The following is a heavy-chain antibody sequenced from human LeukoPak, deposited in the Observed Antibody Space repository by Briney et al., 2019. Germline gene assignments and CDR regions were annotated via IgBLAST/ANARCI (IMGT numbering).Heavy chain of an antibody. CDR3: AREGYEVYYDSSGYFDY. V-gene: IGHV4-39*07. CDR2: IYYSGST. Sequence: SETLSLTCTVSGGSISSSSYYWGWIRQPPGKGLEWIGSIYYSGSTYYNPSLKSRATISVDTSKNQFSLKLSSVTAADTAVYYCAREGYEVYYDSSGYFDYWGQGTLVTVSS. CDR1: GGSISSSSYY. J-gene: IGHJ4*02. D-gene: IGHD3-22*01.